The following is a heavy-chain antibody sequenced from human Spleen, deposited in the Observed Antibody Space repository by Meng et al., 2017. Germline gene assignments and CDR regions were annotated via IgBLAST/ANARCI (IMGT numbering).Heavy chain of an antibody. V-gene: IGHV4-31*03. CDR3: ARGPGGLGFDP. CDR2: IYYSGST. J-gene: IGHJ5*02. Sequence: QVRPQESGPVLVKPSRTLSLTCTGSGGSISSGGYYWSWIRQHPGKGLEWIGYIYYSGSTYYNPSLKSRVTISVDTSKNQFSLKLSSVTAADTAVYYCARGPGGLGFDPWGQGTLVTVSS. D-gene: IGHD1-26*01. CDR1: GGSISSGGYY.